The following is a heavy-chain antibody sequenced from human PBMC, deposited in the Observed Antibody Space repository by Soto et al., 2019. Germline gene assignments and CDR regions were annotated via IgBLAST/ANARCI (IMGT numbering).Heavy chain of an antibody. J-gene: IGHJ4*02. CDR3: ARLRGYSYGTLFDY. CDR2: ISGSGGST. D-gene: IGHD5-18*01. V-gene: IGHV3-23*01. CDR1: GFTFSSYA. Sequence: HPGGSLRLSCAASGFTFSSYAMSWVRQAPGKGLEWVSAISGSGGSTYYADSVKGRFTISRDNSKNTLYLQMNSLRAEDTAVYYCARLRGYSYGTLFDYWGQGTLVSVSS.